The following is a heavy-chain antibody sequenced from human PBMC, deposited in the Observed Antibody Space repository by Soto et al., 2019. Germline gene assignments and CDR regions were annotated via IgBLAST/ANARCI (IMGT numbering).Heavy chain of an antibody. D-gene: IGHD4-17*01. CDR2: ISWNSGQL. CDR1: GFNFENYA. Sequence: EVQLVESGGGLVQPDRPLRLSCEASGFNFENYAMHWVRQVPGKGLEWVSAISWNSGQLDYADPVRGRFTISRDNGKNSLYLEMNSLRPDDTALYFCAKDKSTGEYSYYRYMDVWGRGTTVIVSS. J-gene: IGHJ6*03. CDR3: AKDKSTGEYSYYRYMDV. V-gene: IGHV3-9*01.